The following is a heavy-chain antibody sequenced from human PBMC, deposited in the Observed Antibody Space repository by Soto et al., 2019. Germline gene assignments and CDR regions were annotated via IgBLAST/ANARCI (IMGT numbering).Heavy chain of an antibody. Sequence: QVQLVESGGGVVQPGRSLRLSCAASGFMFSNHGMHWVRQAPGKGLEWVAVIWSDGNNRYYADSVKGRFTISRDNSKNTVYLQMNSQRAEDTAVYYCVRGENWNDEASDYWGQGTLVNVSS. V-gene: IGHV3-33*01. J-gene: IGHJ4*02. CDR2: IWSDGNNR. CDR3: VRGENWNDEASDY. D-gene: IGHD1-1*01. CDR1: GFMFSNHG.